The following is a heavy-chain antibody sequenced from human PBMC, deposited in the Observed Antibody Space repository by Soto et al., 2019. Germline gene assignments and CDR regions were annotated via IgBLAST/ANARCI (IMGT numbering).Heavy chain of an antibody. CDR3: AKQQLVPKKYYYGMDV. J-gene: IGHJ6*02. CDR2: TYYRSKWYN. CDR1: GDSVPSNSAA. D-gene: IGHD6-13*01. Sequence: SETLSLTCAISGDSVPSNSAAWNWIRQSPSRGLEWLGRTYYRSKWYNDYAVSVKSRITINPDTSKNQFSLQLNSVTPEDTALYYCAKQQLVPKKYYYGMDVWGQGTTVSFSS. V-gene: IGHV6-1*01.